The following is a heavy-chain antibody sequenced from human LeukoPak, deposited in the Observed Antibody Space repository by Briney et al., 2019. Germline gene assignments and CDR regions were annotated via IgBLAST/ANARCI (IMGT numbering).Heavy chain of an antibody. V-gene: IGHV3-15*01. D-gene: IGHD2-2*01. Sequence: GGSLRLPCAASGFTFRNAWVSWVRQATGKGLEWVGRNKSKTDGGTTDYAAPVKGRFTISRDDSKNTLYLQMNSPKTEDTAVYYCTTGEQYCSSTSCHDYWGQGTLVTVSS. CDR2: NKSKTDGGTT. J-gene: IGHJ4*02. CDR1: GFTFRNAW. CDR3: TTGEQYCSSTSCHDY.